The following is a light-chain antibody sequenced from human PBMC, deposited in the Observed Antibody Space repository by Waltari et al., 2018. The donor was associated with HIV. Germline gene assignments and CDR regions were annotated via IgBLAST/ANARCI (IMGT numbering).Light chain of an antibody. CDR3: LLYMASGRV. J-gene: IGLJ3*02. CDR2: NTD. Sequence: QTVVTQEPSFSVSPGGTITLTCGLSSVSAPSPYYPSWYQQTTGQPPRTLIYNTDTRSSGVPDRFSGSSVGNKAALTITGAQSEDESDYYCLLYMASGRVFGGGTRLTVL. V-gene: IGLV8-61*01. CDR1: SVSAPSPYY.